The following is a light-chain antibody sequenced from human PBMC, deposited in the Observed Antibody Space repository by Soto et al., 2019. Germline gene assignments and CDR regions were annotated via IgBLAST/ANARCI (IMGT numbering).Light chain of an antibody. Sequence: EIVLTQSPGPLSLSPGERATLSCRASQSVSSSYLAWYQQKPGQAPRLLIYGASSRATGIPDRFSGSGSGTDFTLTISRREPEDFSVYYCQQYEAFGQGTKLEIK. CDR2: GAS. CDR3: QQYEA. CDR1: QSVSSSY. J-gene: IGKJ2*01. V-gene: IGKV3-20*01.